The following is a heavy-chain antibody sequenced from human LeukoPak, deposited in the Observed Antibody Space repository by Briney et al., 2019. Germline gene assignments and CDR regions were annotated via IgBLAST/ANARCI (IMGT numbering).Heavy chain of an antibody. D-gene: IGHD3-10*01. CDR2: IYTSGST. CDR1: GGSISSYY. Sequence: PSETLSLTCTVSGGSISSYYWSWTRQPAGKGLEWIGRIYTSGSTNYNPSLKSRVTMSVDTSKNQFSLKLSSVTAADTAVYYCAREQLYGSGSYYNGAYYFDYWGQGTLVTVSS. J-gene: IGHJ4*02. V-gene: IGHV4-4*07. CDR3: AREQLYGSGSYYNGAYYFDY.